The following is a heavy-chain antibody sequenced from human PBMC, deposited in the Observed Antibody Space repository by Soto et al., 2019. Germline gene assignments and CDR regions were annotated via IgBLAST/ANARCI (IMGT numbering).Heavy chain of an antibody. CDR2: ISYDGHNK. Sequence: QVQLVESGGGVVQPGGSLRLSCTASGCTFTTFGIHWVRQAPGKGLEWVALISYDGHNKYYSDSVKGRFTISRDNYKNTLSLQMNSLRAEDTAVYYCAKDLQAYGDYNYYYYRMDVWGQGTTVSVSS. CDR1: GCTFTTFG. J-gene: IGHJ6*02. D-gene: IGHD4-17*01. CDR3: AKDLQAYGDYNYYYYRMDV. V-gene: IGHV3-30*18.